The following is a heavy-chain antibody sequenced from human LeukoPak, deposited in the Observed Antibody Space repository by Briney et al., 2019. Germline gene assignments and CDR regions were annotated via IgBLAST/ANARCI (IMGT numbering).Heavy chain of an antibody. V-gene: IGHV3-15*01. CDR2: IKSKTDGGTT. Sequence: GGSLRLSCAASGFTFSNAWMSWVRQAPGKGLEWVGRIKSKTDGGTTDYAAPVKGRFTLSRDDSKNTLYLQMNSLKTEDTAVYYCSTDWGYYYYYGMDVWGQGTMVTVSS. J-gene: IGHJ6*02. D-gene: IGHD3-16*01. CDR3: STDWGYYYYYGMDV. CDR1: GFTFSNAW.